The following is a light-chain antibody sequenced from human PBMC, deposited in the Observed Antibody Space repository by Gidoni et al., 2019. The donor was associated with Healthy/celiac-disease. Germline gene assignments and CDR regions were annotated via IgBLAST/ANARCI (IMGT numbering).Light chain of an antibody. CDR3: QQRSNWRGT. Sequence: EILLTQSPATLSLSPGERATLSCRASESVSSYLAWYQQKPGQAPRLLIYDASNRATGIPARFSGSGSATYFTLTISSLDPEDFVVYYCQQRSNWRGTFCQXTRLEIK. CDR1: ESVSSY. J-gene: IGKJ5*01. V-gene: IGKV3-11*01. CDR2: DAS.